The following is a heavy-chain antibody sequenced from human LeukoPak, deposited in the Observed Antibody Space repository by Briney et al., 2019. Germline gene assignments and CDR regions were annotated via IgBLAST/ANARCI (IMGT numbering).Heavy chain of an antibody. Sequence: ASVKVSCKASGYTFTSYGISWVRQAPGQGLEWMGWINTNTGNPTYAQGLTGRFVFSLDTSVSTAYLQISSLKAEDTAVYYCARVSLEDAFDIWGQGTMVTVSS. J-gene: IGHJ3*02. V-gene: IGHV7-4-1*02. CDR3: ARVSLEDAFDI. CDR2: INTNTGNP. CDR1: GYTFTSYG.